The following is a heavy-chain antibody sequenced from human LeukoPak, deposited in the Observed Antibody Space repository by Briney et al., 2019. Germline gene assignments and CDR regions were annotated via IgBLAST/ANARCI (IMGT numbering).Heavy chain of an antibody. V-gene: IGHV3-21*01. CDR1: GFTFSSYS. J-gene: IGHJ4*02. CDR2: ISSSSSYI. Sequence: GGSLRLSCAASGFTFSSYSMNWVRQAPGKGLEWVSSISSSSSYIYYADSVKGRFTISRDNAKNSLYLQMNSLRAEDTAVYYRARTYYDRSGYYQGEFDYWGQGTLVTVSS. D-gene: IGHD3-22*01. CDR3: ARTYYDRSGYYQGEFDY.